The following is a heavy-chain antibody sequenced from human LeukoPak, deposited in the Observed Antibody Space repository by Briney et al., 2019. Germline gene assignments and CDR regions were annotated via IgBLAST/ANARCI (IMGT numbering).Heavy chain of an antibody. CDR3: ARVGGGSSARLINWFDP. D-gene: IGHD1-26*01. Sequence: PSETLCLTCAVYGGSFSGYYWSWIRQPPGKGLEWIGEINHSGSTNYNPSLKSRVTISVDTSKIQFSLKLSSVTAANTAVYYCARVGGGSSARLINWFDPWGQGTLVTVSS. V-gene: IGHV4-34*01. CDR2: INHSGST. CDR1: GGSFSGYY. J-gene: IGHJ5*02.